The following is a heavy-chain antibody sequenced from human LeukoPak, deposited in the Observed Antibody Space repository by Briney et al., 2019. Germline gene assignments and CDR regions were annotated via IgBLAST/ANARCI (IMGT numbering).Heavy chain of an antibody. Sequence: GASVKVSCKASGYTFTSYYMHWVRQAPGQGLEWMGIINPSGGSTSYAQKLQGRVTMTTDTSTSTAYMELRSLRSDDTAVYYCARDLSNYGDYGDYWGQGTLVTVSS. D-gene: IGHD4-11*01. CDR1: GYTFTSYY. V-gene: IGHV1-46*01. CDR3: ARDLSNYGDYGDY. J-gene: IGHJ4*02. CDR2: INPSGGST.